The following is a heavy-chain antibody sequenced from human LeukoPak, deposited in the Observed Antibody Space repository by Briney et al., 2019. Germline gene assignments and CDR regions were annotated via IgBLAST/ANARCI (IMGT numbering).Heavy chain of an antibody. Sequence: SSVKVSCKASGGTFATYSYSWVRQVPGQGLEWMGRIIPVLDKTNYAQKFQGRVTITADKTTNTAYMDLSSLRSEDTAVYYCARAGQISTGAYFDYWGQGALVTVSS. CDR3: ARAGQISTGAYFDY. D-gene: IGHD3-10*01. J-gene: IGHJ4*02. V-gene: IGHV1-69*08. CDR2: IIPVLDKT. CDR1: GGTFATYS.